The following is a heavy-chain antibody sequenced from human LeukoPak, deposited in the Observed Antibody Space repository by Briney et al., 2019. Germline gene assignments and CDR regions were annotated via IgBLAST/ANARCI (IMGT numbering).Heavy chain of an antibody. D-gene: IGHD6-19*01. CDR3: AARPPIVVAGPFDY. J-gene: IGHJ4*02. V-gene: IGHV3-23*01. Sequence: GGSLRLSCAASGFTFSSYAMGWVRQAPGKGLEWVSNISSSCSRTYYADSMRGRFTISRDNSKNTLCLQMSSLRVDDTAVYYCAARPPIVVAGPFDYWGQGTLVTVSS. CDR1: GFTFSSYA. CDR2: ISSSCSRT.